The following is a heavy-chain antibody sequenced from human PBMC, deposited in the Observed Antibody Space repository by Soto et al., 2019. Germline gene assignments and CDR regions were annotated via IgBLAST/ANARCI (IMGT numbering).Heavy chain of an antibody. CDR3: ARQQLLPFYYALDV. V-gene: IGHV4-59*01. J-gene: IGHJ6*02. D-gene: IGHD6-13*01. Sequence: SETLSLTCNVSGGSISGYYWSWIRQPPGKGLEYIGYIYYRGSTNYDPSLESRVTMSVDTSRNQFSLKVNSVTAADTAVYYCARQQLLPFYYALDVWGQGTTVTVSS. CDR2: IYYRGST. CDR1: GGSISGYY.